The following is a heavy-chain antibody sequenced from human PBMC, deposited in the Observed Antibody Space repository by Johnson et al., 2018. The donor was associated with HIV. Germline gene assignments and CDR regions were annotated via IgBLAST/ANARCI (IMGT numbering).Heavy chain of an antibody. D-gene: IGHD3-22*01. V-gene: IGHV3-30*04. CDR2: ISYDGSNK. CDR1: GFTFSSYA. Sequence: QVQLVESGGGVVQPGRSLRLSCAASGFTFSSYAMHWVRQAPGKGLEWVAVISYDGSNKYYADSVKGRFTISRDNSKNTLYLQMNSLRAEDTAVYYCAREGYDSSVSSDAFDIWGQGIMVTVSS. CDR3: AREGYDSSVSSDAFDI. J-gene: IGHJ3*02.